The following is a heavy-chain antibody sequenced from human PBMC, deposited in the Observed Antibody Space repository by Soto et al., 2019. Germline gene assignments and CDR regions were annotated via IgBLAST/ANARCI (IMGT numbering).Heavy chain of an antibody. J-gene: IGHJ4*02. CDR1: GFIFSNYA. Sequence: EVQLLESGGDLVQPGGSLRLSCAASGFIFSNYAVNWVRQAPGKGLEWVSVISIGGGTTYYADSVKGRFTISRDNSKNTVYLQMNSLRAEDTAVYYCAKGKLGGGLVLEDWGQGTLVTVSS. D-gene: IGHD1-26*01. V-gene: IGHV3-23*01. CDR2: ISIGGGTT. CDR3: AKGKLGGGLVLED.